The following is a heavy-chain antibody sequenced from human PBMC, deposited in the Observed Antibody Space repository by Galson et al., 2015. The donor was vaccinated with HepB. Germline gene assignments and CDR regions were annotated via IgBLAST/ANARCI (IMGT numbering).Heavy chain of an antibody. CDR1: GFTFSSYA. V-gene: IGHV3-30-3*01. D-gene: IGHD4-17*01. CDR3: ARAPGDYGDYENAFGI. CDR2: ISYDGSNK. Sequence: SLRLSCAASGFTFSSYAMHWVRQAPGKGLEWVAVISYDGSNKYYADSVKGRFTISRDNSKNTLYLQMNSLRAEDTAVYYCARAPGDYGDYENAFGIWGQGTMVTVSS. J-gene: IGHJ3*02.